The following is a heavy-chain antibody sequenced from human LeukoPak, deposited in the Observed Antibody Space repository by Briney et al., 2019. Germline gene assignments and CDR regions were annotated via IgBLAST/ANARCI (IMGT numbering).Heavy chain of an antibody. Sequence: SQTLSLTCTVSGGSISSGSYYWSWIRQPAGKGLEWIGRIYTSGSTNYNPSLKSRVTMSVDTSKNQFSLKLSSVTAADTAVYYCASDNWFDPWGQGTLVTVSS. J-gene: IGHJ5*02. CDR2: IYTSGST. CDR1: GGSISSGSYY. V-gene: IGHV4-61*02. CDR3: ASDNWFDP.